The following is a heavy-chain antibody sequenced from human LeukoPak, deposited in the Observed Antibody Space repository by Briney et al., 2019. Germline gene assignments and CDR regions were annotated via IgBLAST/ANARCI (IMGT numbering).Heavy chain of an antibody. V-gene: IGHV3-74*01. CDR1: GFTFSSYW. CDR3: ASDLRSSSGHNY. CDR2: INSDGSST. D-gene: IGHD3-22*01. Sequence: PGGSLRLSCAASGFTFSSYWMHWVRQAPGKGLVWVSRINSDGSSTSYADSVKGRFTISRDNAKNTLHLQMNSLRAEDTAVYYCASDLRSSSGHNYWGQGTLVTVSS. J-gene: IGHJ4*02.